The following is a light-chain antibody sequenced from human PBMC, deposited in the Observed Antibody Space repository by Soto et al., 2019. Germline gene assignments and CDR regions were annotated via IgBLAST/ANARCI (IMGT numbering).Light chain of an antibody. Sequence: QSVLTQPPSASGTPGQRATISCSGSRSNIGTNTVTWYQQLPGMAPKLLIHSNNQRPSGVPDRFSGSKSGTSASLAISGLQSEDEADYYCAAWDVSFVVFGGGTKLTVL. CDR1: RSNIGTNT. CDR3: AAWDVSFVV. V-gene: IGLV1-44*01. CDR2: SNN. J-gene: IGLJ2*01.